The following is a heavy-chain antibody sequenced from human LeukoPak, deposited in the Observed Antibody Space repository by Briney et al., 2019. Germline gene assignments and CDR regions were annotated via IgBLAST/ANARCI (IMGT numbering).Heavy chain of an antibody. J-gene: IGHJ4*02. V-gene: IGHV4-59*08. CDR2: IYYSGST. CDR3: ARHETPTYSSSWAPFDY. D-gene: IGHD6-13*01. CDR1: GGSISSYY. Sequence: KPSETLSLTCPVSGGSISSYYWSWIRRPPGKGLEWIGYIYYSGSTNYNPSLKSRVTISVDTSKNQFSLKLSSVTAADTAVYYCARHETPTYSSSWAPFDYWGQGTLVTVSS.